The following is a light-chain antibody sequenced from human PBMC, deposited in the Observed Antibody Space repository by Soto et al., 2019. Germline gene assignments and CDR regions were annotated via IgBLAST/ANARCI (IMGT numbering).Light chain of an antibody. CDR2: GQX. J-gene: IGKJ5*01. CDR3: QQYEGWPSSP. CDR1: LSVSSR. Sequence: EIGITCSPGTPPLSPGQAPTLSCRASLSVSSRFALYHQQAGQATRLLXXGQXTRATGIPVRFIGSGSGKEFALAISSLQSEDFAVYYCQQYEGWPSSPFGQGTRLEIK. V-gene: IGKV3-15*01.